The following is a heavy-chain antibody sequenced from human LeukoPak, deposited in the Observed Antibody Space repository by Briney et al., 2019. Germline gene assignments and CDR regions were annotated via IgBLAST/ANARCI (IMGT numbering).Heavy chain of an antibody. CDR2: IYYSGST. V-gene: IGHV4-59*13. CDR1: GGTFSSYY. Sequence: SETLSLTCTVSGGTFSSYYWSWIRQPPGKELEWIGYIYYSGSTNYNPSLKSRVTMSVDTSKNQFSLELSSVTAADTAVYYCARELGGNYGGNTGSNWGQGTLVTVSS. CDR3: ARELGGNYGGNTGSN. D-gene: IGHD4-23*01. J-gene: IGHJ4*02.